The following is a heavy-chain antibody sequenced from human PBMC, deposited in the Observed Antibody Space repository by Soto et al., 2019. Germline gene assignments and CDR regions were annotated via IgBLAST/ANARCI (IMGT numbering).Heavy chain of an antibody. CDR3: ARGDRGGSGSPASYYYSGWDV. Sequence: DVQLLESGGNLVQPGGSLTLSCSASGFTLSSYAMSWVRQAPGKGLEWVSSIRAGGDMTYNSDSVKGRFTISRDNANNAVFLQMHNLRIEDTALYYCARGDRGGSGSPASYYYSGWDVWGQGATVTVS. V-gene: IGHV3-23*01. J-gene: IGHJ6*02. D-gene: IGHD3-10*01. CDR2: IRAGGDMT. CDR1: GFTLSSYA.